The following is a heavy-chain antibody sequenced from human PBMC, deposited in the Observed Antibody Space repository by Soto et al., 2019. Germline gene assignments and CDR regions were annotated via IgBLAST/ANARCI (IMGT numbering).Heavy chain of an antibody. CDR2: IFNSGTT. Sequence: PSETLSLTCSVSGASTVSHYHWTWIRQPPGKGLEWMGYIFNSGTTFYNPSLTSRLSISMDTSGNHFSLELRSVTAADTAVYYCALALGPTTGFDPWGQGTLVTVSS. V-gene: IGHV4-31*02. J-gene: IGHJ5*02. CDR3: ALALGPTTGFDP. CDR1: GASTVSHYH. D-gene: IGHD1-26*01.